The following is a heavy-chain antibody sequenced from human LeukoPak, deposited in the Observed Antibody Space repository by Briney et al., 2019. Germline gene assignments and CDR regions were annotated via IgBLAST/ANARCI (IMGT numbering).Heavy chain of an antibody. V-gene: IGHV3-21*01. Sequence: PGGSLRLSCAASGFTFSSYTMNWVRQAPGKGPEWVSSITSSSSYIYYADSVKGRFTISRDNSRNSLYLQMNSLRAEDTDLYYCARDGDTVLTRGYYYYMDVWGKGTTVTVSS. CDR1: GFTFSSYT. CDR2: ITSSSSYI. CDR3: ARDGDTVLTRGYYYYMDV. J-gene: IGHJ6*03. D-gene: IGHD4-23*01.